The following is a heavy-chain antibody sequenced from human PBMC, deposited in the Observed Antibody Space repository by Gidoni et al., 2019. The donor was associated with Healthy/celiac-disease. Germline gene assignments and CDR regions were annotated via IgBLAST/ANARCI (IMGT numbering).Heavy chain of an antibody. CDR2: IIGSGGST. V-gene: IGHV3-23*04. D-gene: IGHD3-22*01. CDR1: GFTFSSYA. CDR3: AKVLGTMIVVVTPYYFDY. J-gene: IGHJ4*02. Sequence: EVQLVESGGGLVQPGGSLRLSCAASGFTFSSYAMSWVRQAPGKGLEWVSAIIGSGGSTYYAASVKGRFTISRDNSKNTLYLQMNSLRAEDTAVYYCAKVLGTMIVVVTPYYFDYWGQGTLVTVSS.